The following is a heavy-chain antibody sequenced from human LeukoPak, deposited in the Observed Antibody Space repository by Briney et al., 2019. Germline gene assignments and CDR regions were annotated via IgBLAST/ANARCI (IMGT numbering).Heavy chain of an antibody. CDR3: ARGGSSSWFDY. D-gene: IGHD6-13*01. Sequence: PSETLSLTCTVSGGSISSSDYYWGWFRQPPGKGLEWIGSIYYNVNTYYNPSLRGRVTISVDTSKNQFSLKLSSVTAADTAVYYCARGGSSSWFDYWGQGTLVTVSS. V-gene: IGHV4-39*01. CDR2: IYYNVNT. J-gene: IGHJ4*02. CDR1: GGSISSSDYY.